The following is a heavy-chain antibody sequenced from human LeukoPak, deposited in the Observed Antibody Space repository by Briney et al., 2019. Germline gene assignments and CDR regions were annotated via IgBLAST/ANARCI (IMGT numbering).Heavy chain of an antibody. Sequence: SETLSLTCTVSGGSISSSSYYWGWIRQPPGKGLEWLGSIYYSGSTYYNPSLKSRVTISVDTSKNQFSLKLSSVTAADTAVYYCARHFLVVVPGYFDYWGQGTLVTVSS. V-gene: IGHV4-39*01. CDR1: GGSISSSSYY. J-gene: IGHJ4*02. D-gene: IGHD2-2*01. CDR3: ARHFLVVVPGYFDY. CDR2: IYYSGST.